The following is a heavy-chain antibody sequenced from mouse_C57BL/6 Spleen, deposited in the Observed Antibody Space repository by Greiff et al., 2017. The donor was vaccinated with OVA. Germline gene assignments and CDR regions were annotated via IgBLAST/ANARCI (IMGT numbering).Heavy chain of an antibody. V-gene: IGHV5-6*01. Sequence: EVMLVESGGDLVKPGGSLKLSCAASGFTFSSYGMSWVRQTPDKRLEWVATISSGGSYTYYPDSVKGRFTISRDNAKNTLYLQMSSLKAEDTAMYYCARGGDYYYGSSFWYFGVWGTGTTVTVAS. D-gene: IGHD1-1*01. CDR3: ARGGDYYYGSSFWYFGV. CDR1: GFTFSSYG. J-gene: IGHJ1*03. CDR2: ISSGGSYT.